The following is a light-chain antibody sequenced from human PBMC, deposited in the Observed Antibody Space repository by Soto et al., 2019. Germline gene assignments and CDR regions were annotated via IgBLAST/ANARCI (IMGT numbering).Light chain of an antibody. V-gene: IGKV3-20*01. CDR1: QSVSSSN. Sequence: EIVLTQSPATLSLSPGERATISCRASQSVSSSNLAWYQQKPGQAPRLVISGASSRAAGLPDRFSGSGCGTDLTLTISSLEPEDFAVYYCQHYDDSPPRYTFGQGTKLEIK. CDR2: GAS. CDR3: QHYDDSPPRYT. J-gene: IGKJ2*01.